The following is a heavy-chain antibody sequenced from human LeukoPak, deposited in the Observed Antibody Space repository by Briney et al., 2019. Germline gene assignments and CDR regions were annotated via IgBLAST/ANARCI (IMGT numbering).Heavy chain of an antibody. CDR2: INHSGST. CDR1: GGSFSGYY. V-gene: IGHV4-34*01. Sequence: PSETLSLTCAVYGGSFSGYYWSRIRQPPGKGLEWIGEINHSGSTNYNPSLKSRVTISVDTSKNQFSLKLSSVTAADTAVYYCAREVITIFGVVKSYYFDYWGQGTLVTVSS. D-gene: IGHD3-3*01. CDR3: AREVITIFGVVKSYYFDY. J-gene: IGHJ4*02.